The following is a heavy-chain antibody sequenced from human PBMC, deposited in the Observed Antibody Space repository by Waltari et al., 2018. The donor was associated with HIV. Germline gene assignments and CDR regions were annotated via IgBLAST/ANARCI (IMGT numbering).Heavy chain of an antibody. V-gene: IGHV1-69*04. J-gene: IGHJ5*02. CDR1: GGTFISRA. Sequence: QVHLVQSGTEAKKPGASVPVSCRASGGTFISRAFSCAGQAPGQGLQWMGRIIPSYDLADYAQNFKGRLTITADHSTGTTSMELSGLKSEDTAVYYCAREFYDGEEKYMVDGVDPWGRGTLVTVSS. CDR2: IIPSYDLA. CDR3: AREFYDGEEKYMVDGVDP. D-gene: IGHD3-22*01.